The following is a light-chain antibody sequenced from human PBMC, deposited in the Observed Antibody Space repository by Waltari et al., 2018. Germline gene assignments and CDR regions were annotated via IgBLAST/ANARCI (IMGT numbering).Light chain of an antibody. CDR3: QQTYSTPKT. CDR2: AAS. J-gene: IGKJ1*01. V-gene: IGKV1-39*01. CDR1: QTISSY. Sequence: DIQMTQSPSSLSASVGDRVTITSRAIQTISSYLNWYQQKPGKAPKLLIYAASSLQSGVPARFSGSGSGTDFTLTISSLQPEDFATYYCQQTYSTPKTFGQGTKVEIK.